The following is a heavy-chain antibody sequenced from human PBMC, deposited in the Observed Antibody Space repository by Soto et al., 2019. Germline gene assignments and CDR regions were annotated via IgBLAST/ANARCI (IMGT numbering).Heavy chain of an antibody. J-gene: IGHJ4*02. Sequence: EVQLVESGGGLVQPGESLRLACAASGFSIRKYWMHWVRQAPGKGPVWASYISGDGTTTDYAGSVHGRFTISRDNAKNTLFLQMDSLRVEDTAIYFCAIQDCTNDVCLEAAVTVGGALEYWGRGAQVTVSS. CDR2: ISGDGTTT. D-gene: IGHD2-8*01. CDR1: GFSIRKYW. V-gene: IGHV3-74*01. CDR3: AIQDCTNDVCLEAAVTVGGALEY.